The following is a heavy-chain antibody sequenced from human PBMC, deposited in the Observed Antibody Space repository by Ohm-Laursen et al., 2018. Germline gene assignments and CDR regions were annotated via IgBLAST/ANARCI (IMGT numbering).Heavy chain of an antibody. D-gene: IGHD6-19*01. V-gene: IGHV3-7*01. CDR1: EVTFSSYW. J-gene: IGHJ4*02. Sequence: SLRLSCAASEVTFSSYWLSWVRQAPGKGLEWVANIKQDGTEKRYVGSVMGRFTISRDNTKNSLYLQMNSLRAEDTAVYYCAREGSSGWSEYYFDYWGQGTLVTVSS. CDR2: IKQDGTEK. CDR3: AREGSSGWSEYYFDY.